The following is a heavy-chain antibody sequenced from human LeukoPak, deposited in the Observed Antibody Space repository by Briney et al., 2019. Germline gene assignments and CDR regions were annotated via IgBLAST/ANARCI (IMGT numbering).Heavy chain of an antibody. CDR1: GYTFTSYG. CDR2: ISAYNGNT. CDR3: ARSVSRYYYYYMDV. D-gene: IGHD4-17*01. J-gene: IGHJ6*03. Sequence: ASVKVSCKASGYTFTSYGISWVRQAPGQGLEWMGWISAYNGNTNYAQKLQGRVTMTTDTSTSTAYMELRSLRSDDTAVYYCARSVSRYYYYYMDVWGKGTTVTISS. V-gene: IGHV1-18*01.